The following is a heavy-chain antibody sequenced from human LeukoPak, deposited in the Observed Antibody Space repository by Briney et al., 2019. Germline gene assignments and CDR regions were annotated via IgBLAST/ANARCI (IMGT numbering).Heavy chain of an antibody. J-gene: IGHJ6*03. Sequence: GGSLRLSCAASGFTFSSYSMNWVRQAPGKGLEWVSSISSSSSYIYYADSVKGRFTISRDNAKKSLYLQMNSLRAEDTAVYYCARVLSGRGSLYYYYYYMDVGGKETTVTISS. V-gene: IGHV3-21*04. CDR2: ISSSSSYI. CDR3: ARVLSGRGSLYYYYYYMDV. CDR1: GFTFSSYS. D-gene: IGHD3-10*01.